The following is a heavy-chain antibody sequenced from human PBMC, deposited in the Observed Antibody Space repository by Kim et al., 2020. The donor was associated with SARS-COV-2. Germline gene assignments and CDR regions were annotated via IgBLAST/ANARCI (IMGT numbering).Heavy chain of an antibody. CDR1: GFTFSTYD. J-gene: IGHJ3*01. CDR3: ARERMGGAFDF. D-gene: IGHD2-15*01. Sequence: GGSLRLSCAASGFTFSTYDMNWVRQAPGKGLEWLSFISRSGATIYYADSVKGRFTISRDNAKNSLFLHMNSLRAEDTALYYCARERMGGAFDFWGQGPLV. CDR2: ISRSGATI. V-gene: IGHV3-48*01.